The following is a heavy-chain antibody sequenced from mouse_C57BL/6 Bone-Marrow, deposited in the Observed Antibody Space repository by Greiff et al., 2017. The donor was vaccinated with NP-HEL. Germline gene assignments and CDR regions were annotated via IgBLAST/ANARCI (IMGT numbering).Heavy chain of an antibody. V-gene: IGHV8-8*01. J-gene: IGHJ3*01. CDR3: ARIASRWLPAWFAY. D-gene: IGHD2-3*01. Sequence: QVTLKECGPGILQPSQTLSLTCSFSGFSLSTFGMGVGWIRQPSGKGLEWLAHIWWDDDKYYNPALKSRLTISKDTSKNQVFLKIANVDTADTATYYCARIASRWLPAWFAYWGQGTLVTVSA. CDR1: GFSLSTFGMG. CDR2: IWWDDDK.